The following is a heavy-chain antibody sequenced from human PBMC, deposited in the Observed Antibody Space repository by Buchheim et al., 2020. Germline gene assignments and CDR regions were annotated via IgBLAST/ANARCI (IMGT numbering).Heavy chain of an antibody. CDR3: ASSLRYFDWLAFYYYYYGMDV. CDR1: GGSISSGDYY. CDR2: IYYSGST. V-gene: IGHV4-30-4*01. Sequence: QVQLQESGPGLVKPSQTLSLTCTVSGGSISSGDYYWSWIRQPPGKGLEWIGYIYYSGSTYYNPSLKSRVTISVDTSKNQFSLKLSSVTAADTAVYYCASSLRYFDWLAFYYYYYGMDVWGQGTT. D-gene: IGHD3-9*01. J-gene: IGHJ6*02.